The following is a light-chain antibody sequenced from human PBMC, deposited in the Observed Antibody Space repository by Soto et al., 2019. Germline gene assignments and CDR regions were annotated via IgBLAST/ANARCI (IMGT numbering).Light chain of an antibody. CDR2: KAS. J-gene: IGKJ2*01. CDR3: QQYNNYSYT. V-gene: IGKV1-5*03. Sequence: DIQMTQSPSTLSASVGDRVTITCRASQSISSWLAWYQQKPGKAPKLLIYKASSLRSGVPSRFSGSGSGTEFTLTISSLQPDDFATYYCQQYNNYSYTLGQGTKLEIK. CDR1: QSISSW.